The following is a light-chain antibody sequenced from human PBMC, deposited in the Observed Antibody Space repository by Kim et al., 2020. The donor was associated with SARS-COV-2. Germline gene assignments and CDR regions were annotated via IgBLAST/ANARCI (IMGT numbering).Light chain of an antibody. V-gene: IGLV1-51*01. CDR2: DNN. Sequence: GQTVTLSCCETCSNIRIHYVSWYRQLPRTAPQLLIYDNNKRPPRLPDRFSGSKSATSATLGITELQTGDEADYYCGTWDINLSAVVFGGGTQLTVL. CDR3: GTWDINLSAVV. CDR1: CSNIRIHY. J-gene: IGLJ2*01.